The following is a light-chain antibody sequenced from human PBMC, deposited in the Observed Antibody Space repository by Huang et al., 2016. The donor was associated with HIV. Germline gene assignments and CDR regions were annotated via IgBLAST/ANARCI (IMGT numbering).Light chain of an antibody. Sequence: IQMTQSPTSLSASIGDRVSIACRASQNINTYLNWYQQKPGKAPKLLIASASTRHRGVPSRFSGSGSGTDFTLTIRGLQLDDFATYYCQQSYSALSSFGPGTRL. V-gene: IGKV1-39*01. CDR3: QQSYSALSS. CDR2: SAS. J-gene: IGKJ5*01. CDR1: QNINTY.